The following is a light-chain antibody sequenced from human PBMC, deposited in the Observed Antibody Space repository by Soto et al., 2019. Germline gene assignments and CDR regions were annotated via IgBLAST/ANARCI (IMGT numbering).Light chain of an antibody. CDR1: SSDVGGYNY. CDR2: EVT. J-gene: IGLJ2*01. V-gene: IGLV2-8*01. CDR3: ISFAGGGNPVL. Sequence: QSVLTQPPSASGSRGQSVTISCTGTSSDVGGYNYVSWHQQHPGKAPKVMIYEVTKRPPGVPVRVSGSKSGNPASLTVHGLQAEDDSDYYCISFAGGGNPVLLGGGTKLTVL.